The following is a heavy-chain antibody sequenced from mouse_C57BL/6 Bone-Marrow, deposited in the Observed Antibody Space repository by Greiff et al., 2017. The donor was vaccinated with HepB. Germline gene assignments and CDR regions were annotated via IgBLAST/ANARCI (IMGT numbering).Heavy chain of an antibody. CDR2: IDPSDSVT. D-gene: IGHD2-5*01. CDR3: SRVVSNFWFAN. Sequence: QVQLQQPGAELVKPGASVKLSCKASGYTFTSYWMQWVKQRPGQGLEWIGEIDPSDSVTNYNQKFKGKATLTVDTSSSTAYMQLISLTSEDSAVYYCSRVVSNFWFANWGQGTLVTVSA. CDR1: GYTFTSYW. J-gene: IGHJ3*01. V-gene: IGHV1-50*01.